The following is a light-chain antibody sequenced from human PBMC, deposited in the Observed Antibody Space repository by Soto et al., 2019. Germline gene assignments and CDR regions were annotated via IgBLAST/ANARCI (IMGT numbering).Light chain of an antibody. CDR3: QQRSNWPRIT. CDR1: QSVSSN. CDR2: GAS. Sequence: EIVMTQSPATLSVSPGERATLSCRASQSVSSNLAWYQQKPCQAPRLLIYGASTRATGIPARFSGSGSGTDFTLTISSLEPEDFAVYYCQQRSNWPRITFGQGTRLEIK. J-gene: IGKJ5*01. V-gene: IGKV3-15*01.